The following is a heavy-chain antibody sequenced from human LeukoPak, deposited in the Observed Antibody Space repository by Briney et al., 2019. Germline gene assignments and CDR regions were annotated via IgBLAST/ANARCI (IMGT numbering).Heavy chain of an antibody. CDR3: ARDQGSSAYLGAFDI. CDR2: IYTVGST. V-gene: IGHV3-53*01. D-gene: IGHD3-22*01. Sequence: GGSLRLPCAASGFTVSSYYMTWVRQAPGKGLEWVSVIYTVGSTYYADSVKGRFTISRDNSKNTLYLQMNSLRAEDTALYYCARDQGSSAYLGAFDIWGQGTMVTVSS. CDR1: GFTVSSYY. J-gene: IGHJ3*02.